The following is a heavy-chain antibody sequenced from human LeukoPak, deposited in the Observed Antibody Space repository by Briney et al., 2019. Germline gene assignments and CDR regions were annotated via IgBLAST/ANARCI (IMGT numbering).Heavy chain of an antibody. CDR2: INHSGST. J-gene: IGHJ4*02. CDR1: GGSFSGYY. CDR3: ARTPKPYSSSCFDY. D-gene: IGHD6-13*01. Sequence: SETLSLTCAVYGGSFSGYYWSWLRQPPGKGLEWIGEINHSGSTNYNPSLKSRVTISVDTSKNQFSLKLSSVTAADTAVYYCARTPKPYSSSCFDYWGQGTLVTVSS. V-gene: IGHV4-34*01.